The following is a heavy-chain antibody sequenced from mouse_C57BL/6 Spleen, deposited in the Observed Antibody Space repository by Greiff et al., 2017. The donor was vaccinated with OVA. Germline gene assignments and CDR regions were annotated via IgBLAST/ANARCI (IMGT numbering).Heavy chain of an antibody. CDR3: ARRDSNYVWFAY. V-gene: IGHV1-55*01. J-gene: IGHJ3*01. Sequence: QVQLQQPGAELVKPGASVKMSCKASGYTFTSYWITWVKQRPGQGLEWIGDIYPGSGSTNSNEKFKGKATLTVDTSSSTAYMQLSSLTSEDSAVYDCARRDSNYVWFAYWGQGTLVTVSA. D-gene: IGHD2-5*01. CDR1: GYTFTSYW. CDR2: IYPGSGST.